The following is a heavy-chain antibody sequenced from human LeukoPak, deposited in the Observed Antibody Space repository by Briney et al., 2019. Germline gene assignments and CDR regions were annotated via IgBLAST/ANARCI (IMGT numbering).Heavy chain of an antibody. V-gene: IGHV3-7*01. CDR1: GFTFTDHW. D-gene: IGHD1-26*01. J-gene: IGHJ4*02. CDR3: ARDMQGSRLYLVGSQND. Sequence: GGSLRLSCAASGFTFTDHWMSWVRQAPGKGLEWVAGIKHDGTEKYYVASVKGRFAISRDNAMNSLYLQMISLRAEDSALYYCARDMQGSRLYLVGSQNDWGQGTLVTVSS. CDR2: IKHDGTEK.